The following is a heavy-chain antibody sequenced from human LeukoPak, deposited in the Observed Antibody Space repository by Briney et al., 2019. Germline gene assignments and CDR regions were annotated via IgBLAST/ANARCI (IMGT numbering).Heavy chain of an antibody. CDR2: INLNGGTT. CDR1: GFTFLDYV. D-gene: IGHD4-17*01. Sequence: GGSLPHTCSASGFTFLDYVMHWVRQAPGKGLEYVSGINLNGGTTYNADSVKGRFTVSRDNSRNTLYLQMSSLRAEDTAVYYCVKDEGWMLTTAFVSWGQATLVAVSS. V-gene: IGHV3-64D*06. CDR3: VKDEGWMLTTAFVS. J-gene: IGHJ4*02.